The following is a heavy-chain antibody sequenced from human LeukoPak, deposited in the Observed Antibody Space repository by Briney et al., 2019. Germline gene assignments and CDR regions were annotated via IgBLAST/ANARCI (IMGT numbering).Heavy chain of an antibody. CDR1: GASFSGYY. CDR3: ARGLYYYDSSALDY. D-gene: IGHD3-22*01. CDR2: INHSGST. J-gene: IGHJ4*02. Sequence: SETLSLTCTVYGASFSGYYWSWIRQPPRKGLEWIGEINHSGSTNYNPSLKSRVTISVDTSKNQFSLKLSSVTAADTAVYYCARGLYYYDSSALDYWGQGTLVTVSS. V-gene: IGHV4-34*01.